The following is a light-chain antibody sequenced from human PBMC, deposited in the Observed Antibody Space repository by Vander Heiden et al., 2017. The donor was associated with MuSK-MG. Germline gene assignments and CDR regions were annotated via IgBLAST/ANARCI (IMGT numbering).Light chain of an antibody. Sequence: SSELTRDPSVSVALGQTVIITCQGDSLRTYSAGWYQQKPGQAPLLLIYGKNNRPSGIPDRFSGSTSGNTASLTISGTQAEDEADYYCNARDSSGDRSVFGTGTTVTV. CDR3: NARDSSGDRSV. V-gene: IGLV3-19*01. CDR1: SLRTYS. CDR2: GKN. J-gene: IGLJ1*01.